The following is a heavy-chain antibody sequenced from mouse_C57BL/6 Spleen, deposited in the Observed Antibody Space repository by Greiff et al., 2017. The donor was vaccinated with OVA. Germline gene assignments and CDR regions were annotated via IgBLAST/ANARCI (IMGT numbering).Heavy chain of an antibody. CDR3: ARRLHPQYYFDY. Sequence: VQVVESDAELVKPGASVKISCKVSGYTFTDHTIHWMKQRPEQGLEWIGYIYPRDGSTKYNEKFKGKATLTADKSSSTAYMQLNSLTSEDSAVYFCARRLHPQYYFDYWGQGTTLTVSS. D-gene: IGHD1-2*01. J-gene: IGHJ2*01. CDR2: IYPRDGST. CDR1: GYTFTDHT. V-gene: IGHV1-78*01.